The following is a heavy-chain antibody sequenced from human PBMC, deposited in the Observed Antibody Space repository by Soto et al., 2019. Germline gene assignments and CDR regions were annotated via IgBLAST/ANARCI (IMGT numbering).Heavy chain of an antibody. Sequence: PSETLSLTCTVSGGSISSGGYYWSWIRQHPGKGLEWIGYIYYSGSTYYNPSLKSRVTISVDMSKNHVSLILKSVNIADSAIYYCARGHFDSRGYSNALDYWGQGIQVTVSS. CDR3: ARGHFDSRGYSNALDY. CDR2: IYYSGST. V-gene: IGHV4-31*03. J-gene: IGHJ4*02. CDR1: GGSISSGGYY. D-gene: IGHD3-22*01.